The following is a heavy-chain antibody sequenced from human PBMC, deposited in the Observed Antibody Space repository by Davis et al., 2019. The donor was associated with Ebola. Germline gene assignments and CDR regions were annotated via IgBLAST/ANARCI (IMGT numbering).Heavy chain of an antibody. CDR1: GYTFTSYG. D-gene: IGHD2-21*02. Sequence: AASVKVSCKASGYTFTSYGISWVRQAPGQGLEWMGRINPNSGGTNYAQKFQGRVTMTRDTSISTAYMELSRLRSDDTAVYYCARDASYCGGDCYSLVDWFDPWGQGTLVTVSS. V-gene: IGHV1-2*06. J-gene: IGHJ5*02. CDR3: ARDASYCGGDCYSLVDWFDP. CDR2: INPNSGGT.